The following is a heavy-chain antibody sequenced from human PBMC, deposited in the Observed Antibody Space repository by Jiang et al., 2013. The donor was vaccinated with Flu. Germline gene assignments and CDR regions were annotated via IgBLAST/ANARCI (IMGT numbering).Heavy chain of an antibody. J-gene: IGHJ5*02. CDR3: AKGTYCSSTSCYPNTGSWFDP. D-gene: IGHD2-2*01. Sequence: GSTYYAGLREGPGFTISRDNSKNTLYLQMNSLRAEDTAVYYCAKGTYCSSTSCYPNTGSWFDPWGQGTLVTVSS. CDR2: GST. V-gene: IGHV3-23*01.